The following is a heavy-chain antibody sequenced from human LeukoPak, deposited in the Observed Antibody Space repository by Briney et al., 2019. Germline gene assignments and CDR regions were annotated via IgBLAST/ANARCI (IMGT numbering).Heavy chain of an antibody. CDR1: GFTVITND. CDR2: LYSDGNT. V-gene: IGHV3-53*01. Sequence: PGGSLRLSCAASGFTVITNDMTWVRQAPGKGLEWVSVLYSDGNTKYADSVQGRFTISRDNSKNTLQLEMNSLSPDDTAVYYCARGVEPLAANTFAYSGQRALFTVSS. J-gene: IGHJ4*02. D-gene: IGHD1-14*01. CDR3: ARGVEPLAANTFAY.